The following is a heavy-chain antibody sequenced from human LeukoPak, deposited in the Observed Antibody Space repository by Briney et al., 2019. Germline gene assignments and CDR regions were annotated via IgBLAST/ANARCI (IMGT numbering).Heavy chain of an antibody. V-gene: IGHV4-59*12. CDR3: VQDWAWGAFAY. CDR1: GGSIRSYY. D-gene: IGHD7-27*01. CDR2: IYYSGST. J-gene: IGHJ4*02. Sequence: SETLSLTCTVSGGSIRSYYWSWIRQSPGKGLEWIGYIYYSGSTNYNPSLKSRVTISVDTSKNQFSLKLSSVTAADTAVYYCVQDWAWGAFAYWGQGTLVTVSS.